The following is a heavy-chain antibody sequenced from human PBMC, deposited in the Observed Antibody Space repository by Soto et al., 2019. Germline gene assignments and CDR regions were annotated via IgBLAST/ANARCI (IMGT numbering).Heavy chain of an antibody. J-gene: IGHJ4*02. Sequence: ASVKVFCKASGYTFTGHYIHWVRQAPEQGPEWMGEIGPESGATRYAQKFQGRVTMTRDMSITTVYMELNNLSPDDTAVYYCGRGRSGQIVVFYWGQGTPVTVSS. V-gene: IGHV1-2*02. CDR1: GYTFTGHY. CDR2: IGPESGAT. CDR3: GRGRSGQIVVFY. D-gene: IGHD1-26*01.